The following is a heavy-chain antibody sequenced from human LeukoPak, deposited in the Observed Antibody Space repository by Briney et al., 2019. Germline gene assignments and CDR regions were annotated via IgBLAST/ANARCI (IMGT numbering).Heavy chain of an antibody. CDR2: ISYDGSNK. V-gene: IGHV3-30-3*01. CDR1: GFTFSSYA. D-gene: IGHD1-26*01. J-gene: IGHJ4*02. Sequence: GGSLRLSCAASGFTFSSYAMHWVRQAPGKGLEWVAVISYDGSNKYYADSVKGRFTISRDNSKNTLYLQMNSLRAEDTAVYYCARDLQWELLGILNYWGQGTLVTVSS. CDR3: ARDLQWELLGILNY.